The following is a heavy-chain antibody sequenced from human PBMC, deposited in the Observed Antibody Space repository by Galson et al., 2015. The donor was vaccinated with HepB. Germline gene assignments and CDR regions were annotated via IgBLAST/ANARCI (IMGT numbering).Heavy chain of an antibody. CDR3: ARSGGINGMDV. D-gene: IGHD3-10*01. CDR2: IIAIFGLA. V-gene: IGHV1-69*13. Sequence: SVKVSCKASGGAFSNYAISWVRQAPGQGLEWMGGIIAIFGLARYTHNFQDRLTLTADESTSTVHMELRSLRSQDTAVYYCARSGGINGMDVWGQGTTVIVSS. J-gene: IGHJ6*02. CDR1: GGAFSNYA.